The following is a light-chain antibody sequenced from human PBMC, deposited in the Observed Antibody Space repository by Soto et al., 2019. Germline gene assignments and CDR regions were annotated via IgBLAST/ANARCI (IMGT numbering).Light chain of an antibody. CDR1: QSVSSNY. Sequence: EIVLTQSPGTLSLSPGERATLSCRASQSVSSNYLAWYQQKPGQAPRLLIHGASSRVTGIPDRFSGSGSGTDFTLTISRLEPEDFAVYYCQQYGTSFTFGPGTKVDIK. V-gene: IGKV3-20*01. J-gene: IGKJ3*01. CDR3: QQYGTSFT. CDR2: GAS.